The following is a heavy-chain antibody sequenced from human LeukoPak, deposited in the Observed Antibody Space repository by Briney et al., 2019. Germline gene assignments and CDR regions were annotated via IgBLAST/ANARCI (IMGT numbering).Heavy chain of an antibody. D-gene: IGHD1-14*01. CDR1: GYTFTDYY. V-gene: IGHV1-2*02. CDR3: ARDRTRYYYYSYMDV. CDR2: INPNTGDT. Sequence: ASVKVSCKASGYTFTDYYIHWVRQAPGQGLEWMGWINPNTGDTNYAQNFQGRVTMTRDTSISTAYMELSRLRSDDTAVHYCARDRTRYYYYSYMDVWGKGTAVTISS. J-gene: IGHJ6*03.